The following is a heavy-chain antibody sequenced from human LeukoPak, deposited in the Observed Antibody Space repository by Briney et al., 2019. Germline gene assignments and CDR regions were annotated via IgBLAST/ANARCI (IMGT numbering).Heavy chain of an antibody. CDR2: ISGSGGST. J-gene: IGHJ4*02. CDR1: GFTFSSYA. D-gene: IGHD2-15*01. Sequence: HPGGSLRLSCAASGFTFSSYAMSWVRQAPGKGLEWVSAISGSGGSTYYADSVKGRFTISRDNSKNTLYLQMNSLRAEDTAVYYCAKDQGGPCSGGSCYSGYWGQGTLVTVSS. V-gene: IGHV3-23*01. CDR3: AKDQGGPCSGGSCYSGY.